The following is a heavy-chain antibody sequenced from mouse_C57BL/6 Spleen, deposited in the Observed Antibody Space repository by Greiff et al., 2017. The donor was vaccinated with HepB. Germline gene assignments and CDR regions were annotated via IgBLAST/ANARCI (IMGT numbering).Heavy chain of an antibody. J-gene: IGHJ2*01. CDR1: GFTFSSYA. CDR3: TRLFGLHFDY. V-gene: IGHV5-9-1*02. CDR2: ISSGGDYI. Sequence: EVKLVESGEGLVKPGGSLKLSCAASGFTFSSYAMSWVRQTPEKRLEWVAYISSGGDYIYYADTVKGRFTISRDNARNTLYLQMSSLRSEDTAMYYCTRLFGLHFDYWGQGTTLTVSS.